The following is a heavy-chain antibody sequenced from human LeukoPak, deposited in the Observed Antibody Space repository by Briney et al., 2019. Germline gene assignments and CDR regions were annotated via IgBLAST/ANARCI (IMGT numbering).Heavy chain of an antibody. CDR3: AKFGRAISPVN. CDR2: IRPDGSEK. J-gene: IGHJ4*02. D-gene: IGHD3-16*01. V-gene: IGHV3-7*01. CDR1: GFSFSSYW. Sequence: PGGSLRLSCAASGFSFSSYWMSWVRLAPGKGLEWVGNIRPDGSEKQYVDSVKGRFTISRDNAQNSLFLQMNSLRVEDTAVYYCAKFGRAISPVNWGQGTLVTVSS.